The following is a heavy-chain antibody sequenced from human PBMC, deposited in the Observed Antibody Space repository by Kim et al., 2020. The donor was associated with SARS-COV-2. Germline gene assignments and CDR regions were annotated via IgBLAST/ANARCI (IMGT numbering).Heavy chain of an antibody. CDR2: K. Sequence: KYFVDSGKRTFTLSMDNAKNSLFLQMNNRRAEDTAVYYCAKYSSSLKIFDYWGQGTLVTVSS. CDR3: AKYSSSLKIFDY. V-gene: IGHV3-7*01. D-gene: IGHD4-4*01. J-gene: IGHJ4*02.